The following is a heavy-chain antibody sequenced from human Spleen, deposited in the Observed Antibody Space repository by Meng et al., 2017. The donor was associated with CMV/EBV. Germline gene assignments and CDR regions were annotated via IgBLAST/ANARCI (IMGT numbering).Heavy chain of an antibody. CDR2: INPKSGVT. CDR1: GYTFSDYF. D-gene: IGHD3-3*01. Sequence: ASVKVSCKASGYTFSDYFLHWVRQAPGQGLEWMGWINPKSGVTNYAQRFQDRVTMTTDTSIRTVYMDMSRLTSDDTATFYCARDLGVGAAGYWGQGTLVTVSS. J-gene: IGHJ4*02. CDR3: ARDLGVGAAGY. V-gene: IGHV1-2*02.